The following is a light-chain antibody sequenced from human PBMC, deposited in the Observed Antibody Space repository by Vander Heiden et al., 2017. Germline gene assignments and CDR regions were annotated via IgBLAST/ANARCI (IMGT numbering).Light chain of an antibody. J-gene: IGKJ1*01. CDR3: QQYYSTPQT. V-gene: IGKV4-1*01. CDR1: QSVLYSSNNKNY. Sequence: DIVMTQSPDSLPVSLGERATINCKSSQSVLYSSNNKNYLAWYQQKPGQPPKLLIYWASTRESGVPDRFSGSGSGTDLTLTISSLQAEDVAVYYCQQYYSTPQTFGQGTKVEIK. CDR2: WAS.